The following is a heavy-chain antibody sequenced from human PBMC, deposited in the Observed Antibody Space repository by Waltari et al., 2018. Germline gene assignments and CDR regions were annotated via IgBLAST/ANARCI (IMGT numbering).Heavy chain of an antibody. V-gene: IGHV4-59*01. J-gene: IGHJ4*02. CDR1: GGSMSRYY. Sequence: QVQLQESGPGLVKPSETLSLTCTVSGGSMSRYYWSWIRQPPGKGLEWIGYIYYSGGTNYNPSLESRVTISVDTSKNQFSLKLSSVTAADTAVYYCARDWGGDYVFGYWGQGTLVTVSS. CDR2: IYYSGGT. CDR3: ARDWGGDYVFGY. D-gene: IGHD4-17*01.